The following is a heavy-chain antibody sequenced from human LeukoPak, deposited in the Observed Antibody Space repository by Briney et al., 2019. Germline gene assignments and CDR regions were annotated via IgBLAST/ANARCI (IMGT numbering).Heavy chain of an antibody. CDR1: VGTFSSYA. Sequence: SVKVSCKASVGTFSSYAISWVRQAPGQGLEWMGGIIPIFGTANYAQKFQGRVTITTDESTSTAYMELSSLRSEDTAVYYCARAASTGTFDYYYYYMDVWGKGTTVTVSS. CDR3: ARAASTGTFDYYYYYMDV. V-gene: IGHV1-69*05. CDR2: IIPIFGTA. J-gene: IGHJ6*03. D-gene: IGHD1-1*01.